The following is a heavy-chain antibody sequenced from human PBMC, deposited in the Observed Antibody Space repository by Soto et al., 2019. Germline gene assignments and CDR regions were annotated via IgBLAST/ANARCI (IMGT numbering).Heavy chain of an antibody. CDR2: XSAXNXXX. CDR3: ARDEQQLDSDY. J-gene: IGHJ4*02. V-gene: IGHV1-18*01. D-gene: IGHD6-13*01. CDR1: GYTFTSYG. Sequence: GASVKVSCKASGYTFTSYGISLVRQAPGQGIGWXGXXSAXNXXXNXXXXVQGRVTMTTDTSTSTAYMELRSLRSDDTAVYYCARDEQQLDSDYWGQGTLVTVSS.